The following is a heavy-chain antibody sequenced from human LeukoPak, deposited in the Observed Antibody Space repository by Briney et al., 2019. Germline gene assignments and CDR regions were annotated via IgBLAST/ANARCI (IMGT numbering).Heavy chain of an antibody. CDR1: GGSISSYY. J-gene: IGHJ4*02. V-gene: IGHV4-34*01. D-gene: IGHD3-16*01. CDR2: INHSGST. Sequence: SETLSLTCTVSGGSISSYYWSWIRQPPGKGLEWIGEINHSGSTNYNPSLKSRVTISVDTSKNQFSLKLSSVTAADTAVYYCARRLDSFDYWGQGTLITVSS. CDR3: ARRLDSFDY.